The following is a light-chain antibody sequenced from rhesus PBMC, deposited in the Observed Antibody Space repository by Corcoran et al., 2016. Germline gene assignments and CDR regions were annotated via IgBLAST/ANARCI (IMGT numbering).Light chain of an antibody. Sequence: DIQMTQTPSSLSASVGDRVTITFRARQGITNDLAWYQQKPGETPKLLIYEAFSLQSGIPSRFSGSGSGTDFTLTISSLPSKNFATYYCQHYYSTPFAFGPGTKLYIK. CDR1: QGITND. J-gene: IGKJ3*01. CDR3: QHYYSTPFA. CDR2: EAF. V-gene: IGKV1-21*01.